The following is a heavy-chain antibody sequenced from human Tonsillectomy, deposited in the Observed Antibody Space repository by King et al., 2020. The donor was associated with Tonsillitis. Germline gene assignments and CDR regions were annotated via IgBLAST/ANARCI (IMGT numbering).Heavy chain of an antibody. CDR3: AKVINYYNWNSGHFDY. J-gene: IGHJ4*02. V-gene: IGHV3-9*01. CDR1: GFTFDDYA. CDR2: ISWNSGSI. D-gene: IGHD1-7*01. Sequence: VQLVESGGGLVQPGRSLRLSCAASGFTFDDYAMHWVRQVPGKGLEWVAGISWNSGSIGYADSVKGRFSISRDNARNSLYLQMSSLRAEDTALYYCAKVINYYNWNSGHFDYWGQGTLVTVSS.